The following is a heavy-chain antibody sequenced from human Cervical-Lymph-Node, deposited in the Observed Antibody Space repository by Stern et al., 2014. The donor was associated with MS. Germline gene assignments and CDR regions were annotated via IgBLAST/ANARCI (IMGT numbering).Heavy chain of an antibody. Sequence: EVQLVESGGGLVQPGGSLRLSCVASGFAFNNYWMHWVRQVPGRGLVWVSRINSDGGFTLYEDSVKGRVTVSRDNAKNTLYLQMNSLRAEDTAVYFCARDMYSSSSWSTNFDYWGQGTLVTVS. D-gene: IGHD6-13*01. CDR1: GFAFNNYW. CDR3: ARDMYSSSSWSTNFDY. V-gene: IGHV3-74*01. J-gene: IGHJ4*02. CDR2: INSDGGFT.